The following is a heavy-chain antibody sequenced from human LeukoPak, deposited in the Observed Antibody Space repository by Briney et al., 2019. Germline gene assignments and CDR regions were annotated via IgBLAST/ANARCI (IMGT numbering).Heavy chain of an antibody. CDR1: GGSISSSSYY. J-gene: IGHJ2*01. CDR3: ARANTTVYWYFDL. Sequence: SETLSLTCTVSGGSISSSSYYWGWIRQPPGKGLEWIGSIYYSGSTYYNPSLKSRVTISVDTSKNQFSLKLSSVTAADTAVYYCARANTTVYWYFDLWGRGTLVTVSS. CDR2: IYYSGST. V-gene: IGHV4-39*07. D-gene: IGHD4-17*01.